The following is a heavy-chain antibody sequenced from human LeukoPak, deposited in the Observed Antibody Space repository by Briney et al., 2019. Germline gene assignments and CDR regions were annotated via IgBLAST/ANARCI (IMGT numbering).Heavy chain of an antibody. CDR1: GYSFTNYW. V-gene: IGHV5-51*01. J-gene: IGHJ4*02. D-gene: IGHD1-1*01. CDR3: ARQGYNFAQRPFDY. CDR2: IYPGDSDT. Sequence: GESLKISCKGSGYSFTNYWIGWVRQMPGKGLEWMGIIYPGDSDTRYNPSFQGQVTISADKSISTACLQWSSLTASDTAMYYCARQGYNFAQRPFDYWGQGTLVTVSS.